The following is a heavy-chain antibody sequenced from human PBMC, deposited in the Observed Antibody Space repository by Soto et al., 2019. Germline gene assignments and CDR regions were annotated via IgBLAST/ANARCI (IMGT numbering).Heavy chain of an antibody. V-gene: IGHV3-23*01. CDR1: GFTFSSYA. D-gene: IGHD3-22*01. Sequence: GGSLRLSCAASGFTFSSYAMSWVRQAPGKGLEWVSAISGSGGSTYYADSVKGRFTISRDNSKNTLYLQMNSLRAEDTAVYYCAKGAYYDSSGYYSGAFDIWGQGTMVTVPS. J-gene: IGHJ3*02. CDR3: AKGAYYDSSGYYSGAFDI. CDR2: ISGSGGST.